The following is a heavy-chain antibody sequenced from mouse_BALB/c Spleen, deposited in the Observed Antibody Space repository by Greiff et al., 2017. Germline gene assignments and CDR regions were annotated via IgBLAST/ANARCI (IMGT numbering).Heavy chain of an antibody. D-gene: IGHD1-1*01. V-gene: IGHV7-3*02. CDR2: IRNKANGYTT. J-gene: IGHJ2*01. CDR3: ARDMGYGSSFDY. CDR1: GFTFTDYY. Sequence: EVQLVESGGGLVQPGGSLRLSCATSGFTFTDYYMSWVRQPPGKALEWLGFIRNKANGYTTEYSASVKGRFTISRDNSQSILYLQMNTLRAEDSATYYCARDMGYGSSFDYWGQGTTLTVSS.